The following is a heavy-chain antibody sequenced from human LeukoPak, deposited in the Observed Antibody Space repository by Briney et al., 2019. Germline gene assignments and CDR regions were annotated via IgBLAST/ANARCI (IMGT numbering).Heavy chain of an antibody. CDR2: IYHSGST. CDR1: GYSISSGYY. Sequence: PSETLSLTCAVSGYSISSGYYWGWIRQPPGKGLEWIGSIYHSGSTNYNPSLKSRVTISVDTSKNQFSLKLSSVTAADTAVYYCAREGIAAPGTVHWGQGTLVTVSS. CDR3: AREGIAAPGTVH. D-gene: IGHD6-13*01. V-gene: IGHV4-38-2*01. J-gene: IGHJ4*02.